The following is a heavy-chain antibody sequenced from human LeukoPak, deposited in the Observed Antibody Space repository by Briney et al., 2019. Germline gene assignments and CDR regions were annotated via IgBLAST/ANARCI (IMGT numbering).Heavy chain of an antibody. Sequence: GGSLRLSCAASGFTFSSYSMNWVRQAPGKGLEWVSSISSSSDYIYYADSVKGRFTISRDNAKNSLYLQMNSLRAEDTAVYYCARDPLFDYWGQGTLVTVSS. CDR1: GFTFSSYS. CDR2: ISSSSDYI. J-gene: IGHJ4*02. CDR3: ARDPLFDY. V-gene: IGHV3-21*01.